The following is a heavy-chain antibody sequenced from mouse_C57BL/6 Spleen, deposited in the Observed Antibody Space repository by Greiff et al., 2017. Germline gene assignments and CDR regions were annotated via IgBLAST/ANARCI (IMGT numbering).Heavy chain of an antibody. CDR1: GFTFSSYA. V-gene: IGHV5-4*03. J-gene: IGHJ3*01. Sequence: EVKLVESGGGLVKPGGSLKLSCAASGFTFSSYAMSWVRQTPEKRLEWVATISDGGSYTYYPDNVKGRFTISRDNAKNNLYLQMSHLKSEDTAMYYCARANWVFAYWGQGTLVTVSA. CDR3: ARANWVFAY. D-gene: IGHD4-1*01. CDR2: ISDGGSYT.